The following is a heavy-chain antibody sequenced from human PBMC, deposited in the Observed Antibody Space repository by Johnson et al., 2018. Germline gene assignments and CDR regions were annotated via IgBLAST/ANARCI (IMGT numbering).Heavy chain of an antibody. CDR3: TRGSLVPDYDEGMDV. J-gene: IGHJ6*02. D-gene: IGHD4-17*01. V-gene: IGHV3-73*01. Sequence: VQLVESGGGLVQPGGSLKLSCVASGISFSGSAMHWVRQASGKGLAWVGRIRSKANRYATAYAASVRGRFTISTDDSKNTAYLQMNSLEPDDTAMYYCTRGSLVPDYDEGMDVGGQGTTVIVS. CDR1: GISFSGSA. CDR2: IRSKANRYAT.